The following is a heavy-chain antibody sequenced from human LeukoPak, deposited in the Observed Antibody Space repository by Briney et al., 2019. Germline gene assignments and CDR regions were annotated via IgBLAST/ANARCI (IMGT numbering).Heavy chain of an antibody. V-gene: IGHV1-2*02. CDR1: GYTFTGYY. J-gene: IGHJ5*02. CDR2: INPNSGGT. Sequence: ASGKVSCKASGYTFTGYYMHWVRQAAGQGLEWMGWINPNSGGTNYAQKFQGRVTMTRDTSISTAYMELSRLRSDDTAVYYCARDNSVLDEAWWSNPWGQGTLVTVSS. D-gene: IGHD4/OR15-4a*01. CDR3: ARDNSVLDEAWWSNP.